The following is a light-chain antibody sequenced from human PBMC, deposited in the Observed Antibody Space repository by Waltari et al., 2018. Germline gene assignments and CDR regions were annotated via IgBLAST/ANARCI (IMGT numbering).Light chain of an antibody. CDR2: EVN. V-gene: IGLV2-14*02. Sequence: QSALTQPASVSGSPGQSITISCTGTSSDVGSYNAVSWYQQHPGQGPTHIIYEVNNRPSGVSMRGFGSKSGTSASLAISGLRSEDEGDYFCAAWDNSLGGLVVFGGGTKLTVL. CDR3: AAWDNSLGGLVV. CDR1: SSDVGSYNA. J-gene: IGLJ2*01.